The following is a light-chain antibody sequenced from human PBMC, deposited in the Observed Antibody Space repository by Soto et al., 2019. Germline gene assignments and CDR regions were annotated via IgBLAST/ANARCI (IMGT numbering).Light chain of an antibody. V-gene: IGKV1-33*01. CDR3: QQYDFLVT. CDR1: QDINNY. CDR2: DAS. Sequence: DIQMTQSPSSLSASVGDRVTITCQASQDINNYLNWYQLKPGKAPELLIYDASNLQTGVPTRFSVSGSGKHFTFTISTLPHEDIATYFCQQYDFLVTFGQGTRQE. J-gene: IGKJ5*01.